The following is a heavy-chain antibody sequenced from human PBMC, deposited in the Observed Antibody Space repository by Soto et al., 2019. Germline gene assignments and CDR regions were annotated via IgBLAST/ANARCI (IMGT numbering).Heavy chain of an antibody. D-gene: IGHD3-10*01. J-gene: IGHJ4*02. CDR3: ATSYGSGYRAFDY. V-gene: IGHV1-69*02. CDR1: GDTFNFYT. CDR2: VNPILSMS. Sequence: QVQRVQSGAELKKPGSSVKVSCKASGDTFNFYTINWVRQAPGLGLEWMGRVNPILSMSNYAQKFQGRVTMTADKSTSTAYMELRSLRSEDTAFYYCATSYGSGYRAFDYWGQGAQVTVSS.